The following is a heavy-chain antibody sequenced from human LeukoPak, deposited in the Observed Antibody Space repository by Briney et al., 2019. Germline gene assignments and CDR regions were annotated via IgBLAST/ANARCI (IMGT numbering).Heavy chain of an antibody. CDR2: IIPIFGTA. Sequence: SVKVSCKASGGTFSSYAIGWVRQAPGQRLEWMGGIIPIFGTANYAQKFQGRVTITADESTSTAYMELSSLRSEDTAVYYCARETRAVLRFLEWLPYLWGQGTLVTVSS. V-gene: IGHV1-69*01. CDR1: GGTFSSYA. CDR3: ARETRAVLRFLEWLPYL. J-gene: IGHJ4*02. D-gene: IGHD3-3*01.